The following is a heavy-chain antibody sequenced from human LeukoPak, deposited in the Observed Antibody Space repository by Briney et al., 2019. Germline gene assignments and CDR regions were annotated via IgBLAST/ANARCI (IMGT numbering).Heavy chain of an antibody. Sequence: GGSLRLSCAASGFTFTTYAMSWVRQAPGKELEWVSTLSPSGVRTYYTDSVKGRFTISRDNSKNTLYLQMNRLRAEDTAVYYCAKDQPRRAPARAIDYWGQGTLVTVSS. J-gene: IGHJ4*02. CDR1: GFTFTTYA. CDR2: LSPSGVRT. V-gene: IGHV3-23*01. CDR3: AKDQPRRAPARAIDY.